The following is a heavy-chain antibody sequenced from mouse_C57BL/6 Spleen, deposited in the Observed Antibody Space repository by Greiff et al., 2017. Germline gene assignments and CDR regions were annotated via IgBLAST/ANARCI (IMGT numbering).Heavy chain of an antibody. D-gene: IGHD3-3*01. CDR3: ARGWDWYFDV. CDR1: GFSLTSYG. Sequence: QVQLKESGPGLVAPSQSLSITCTVSGFSLTSYGVHWVRQPPGQGLEWLVVIWSDGSTTYNSALKSRLGISKANSKSQGFLKMNSLQTDDTAMYXCARGWDWYFDVWGTGTTVTVSS. V-gene: IGHV2-6*03. J-gene: IGHJ1*03. CDR2: IWSDGST.